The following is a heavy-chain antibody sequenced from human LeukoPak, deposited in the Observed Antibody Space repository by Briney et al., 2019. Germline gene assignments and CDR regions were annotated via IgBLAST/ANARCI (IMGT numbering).Heavy chain of an antibody. CDR3: ARVQLWPQRTYYYYYYYMDV. CDR1: GFTFNSYG. D-gene: IGHD5-18*01. Sequence: GGSLRLSCAASGFTFNSYGIHWVRKAPGKGLERVAFIWYDGSNKYYADSVKGRFTISRDNSKNTLYLQMNSLRAEDTAVYYCARVQLWPQRTYYYYYYYMDVWGKGTTVTVSS. CDR2: IWYDGSNK. J-gene: IGHJ6*03. V-gene: IGHV3-33*01.